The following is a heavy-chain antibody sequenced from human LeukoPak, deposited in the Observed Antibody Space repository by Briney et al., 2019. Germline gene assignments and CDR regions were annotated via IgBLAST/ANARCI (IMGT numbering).Heavy chain of an antibody. CDR2: IYYSGST. D-gene: IGHD5-24*01. Sequence: SETLSLTCTVSGGSISSYYWSWIRQPPGKGLEWIGYIYYSGSTNYNPSLKSRVTISVDTSKNQFSLKLSSVTAADTAVYYCARIPGRDRREMATIGFDIWGQGTMVTVSS. V-gene: IGHV4-59*08. CDR3: ARIPGRDRREMATIGFDI. J-gene: IGHJ3*02. CDR1: GGSISSYY.